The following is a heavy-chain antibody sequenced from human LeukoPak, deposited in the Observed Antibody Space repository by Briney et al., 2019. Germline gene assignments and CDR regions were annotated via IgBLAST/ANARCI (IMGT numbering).Heavy chain of an antibody. CDR3: ARGRQDVTMIVVVMTAVSYYLDV. V-gene: IGHV4-34*01. D-gene: IGHD3-22*01. CDR1: GASFSDYY. J-gene: IGHJ6*03. CDR2: MNPSGST. Sequence: SETLSLTCAVDGASFSDYYWTWIRQTPEKGREWIWEMNPSGSTNYNPSLKSRVTISVDTSKNQFSLELSSVTAADTAVYYCARGRQDVTMIVVVMTAVSYYLDVWGKGTTVTVS.